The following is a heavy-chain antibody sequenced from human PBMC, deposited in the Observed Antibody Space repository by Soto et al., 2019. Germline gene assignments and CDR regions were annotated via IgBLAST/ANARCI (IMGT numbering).Heavy chain of an antibody. J-gene: IGHJ1*01. Sequence: QVQLVQSGAEVKKPGASVKVSCKGSGYTFISYGISWVRQAPGQGLEWMGWISDYNGKTNYAQKLQGRDTMTTDTSTSTAYMELRSLRSDDTAVYYCARPAAYCSVGSCYLEDFQHWGQGTLVTVSS. CDR3: ARPAAYCSVGSCYLEDFQH. V-gene: IGHV1-18*01. D-gene: IGHD2-15*01. CDR1: GYTFISYG. CDR2: ISDYNGKT.